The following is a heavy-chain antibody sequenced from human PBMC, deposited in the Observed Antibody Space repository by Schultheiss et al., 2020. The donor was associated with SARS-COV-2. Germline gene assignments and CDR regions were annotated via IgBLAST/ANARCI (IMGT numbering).Heavy chain of an antibody. CDR1: GFTVSSYS. V-gene: IGHV3-48*01. Sequence: GGSLRLSCAASGFTVSSYSMNWVRQAPGKGLEWVSYISSSSSTIYYADSVKGRFTISRDNSKNTLYLQMNSLRAEDTAVYYCARGEGIAAAGGGNYYFDYWGQGTLVTVSS. D-gene: IGHD6-13*01. J-gene: IGHJ4*02. CDR2: ISSSSSTI. CDR3: ARGEGIAAAGGGNYYFDY.